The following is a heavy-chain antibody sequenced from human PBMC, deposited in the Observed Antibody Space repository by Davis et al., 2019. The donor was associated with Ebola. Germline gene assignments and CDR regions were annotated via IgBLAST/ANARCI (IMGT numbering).Heavy chain of an antibody. J-gene: IGHJ6*02. D-gene: IGHD3-3*01. CDR2: INHSGST. Sequence: SETLSLTCTVSGGSISSSSYYWSWIRQPPGKGLEWIGEINHSGSTSYNPSLKSRVTISVDTSKNQFPLKLSSVTAADTAVYYCARVEWPRYYYGMDVWGQGTTVTVSS. V-gene: IGHV4-39*06. CDR3: ARVEWPRYYYGMDV. CDR1: GGSISSSSYY.